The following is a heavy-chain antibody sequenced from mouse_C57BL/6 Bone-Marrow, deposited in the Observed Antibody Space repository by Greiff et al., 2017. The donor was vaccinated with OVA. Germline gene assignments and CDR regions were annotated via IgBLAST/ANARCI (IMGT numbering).Heavy chain of an antibody. V-gene: IGHV14-2*01. CDR2: IDPEDGET. D-gene: IGHD2-1*01. J-gene: IGHJ2*01. CDR1: GFNIKDYY. CDR3: ARSDLLSRLYYFDY. Sequence: VHVKQSGAELVKPGASVKLSCTASGFNIKDYYMHWVKQRTEQGLEWIGRIDPEDGETKYAPKFQGKATITADTSSNTAYLQLSSLTSEDTAVYYCARSDLLSRLYYFDYWGQGTTLTVSS.